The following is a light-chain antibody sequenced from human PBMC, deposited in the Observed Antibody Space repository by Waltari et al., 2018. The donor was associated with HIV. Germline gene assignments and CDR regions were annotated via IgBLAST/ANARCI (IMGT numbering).Light chain of an antibody. CDR3: ASNRLDYTLI. CDR1: STDSRFYQY. CDR2: DIN. J-gene: IGLJ2*01. Sequence: QSALTQPASVSGFLGQSINISCTGISTDSRFYQYVSWYQQYPGKIPRLIIFDINNRPSGVAHHFSGARSGNSASLTFSGLQSGDEAHYYCASNRLDYTLIFGGGTKLTVL. V-gene: IGLV2-14*03.